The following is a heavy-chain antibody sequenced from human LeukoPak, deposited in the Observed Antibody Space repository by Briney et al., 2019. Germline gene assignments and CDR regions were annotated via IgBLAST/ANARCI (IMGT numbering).Heavy chain of an antibody. J-gene: IGHJ4*02. D-gene: IGHD3-16*02. CDR2: ISYDGSNK. V-gene: IGHV3-30-3*01. CDR1: GFTFNNFA. Sequence: PGGSLRLSCAASGFTFNNFAMHWVRQAPGKGLEWVAVISYDGSNKYYADSVKGRFTISRDNSKNTLYLQMNSLRAEDTAVYYCAKERNDYVWGSYRQGYYFDYWGQGTLVTVSS. CDR3: AKERNDYVWGSYRQGYYFDY.